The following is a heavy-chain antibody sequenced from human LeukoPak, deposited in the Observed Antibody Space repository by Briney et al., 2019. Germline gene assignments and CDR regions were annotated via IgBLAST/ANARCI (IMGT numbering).Heavy chain of an antibody. J-gene: IGHJ6*02. CDR1: GGSIGSGGYY. V-gene: IGHV4-31*03. D-gene: IGHD5-24*01. CDR3: ARGWPPYYYGMDV. Sequence: PSETLSLTCTVSGGSIGSGGYYWSWIRQHPGKGLEWIGYIYYSGSTYYNPSLKSRVTISVDTSKNQFSLKLSSVTAADTAVYYCARGWPPYYYGMDVWGQGTTVTVSS. CDR2: IYYSGST.